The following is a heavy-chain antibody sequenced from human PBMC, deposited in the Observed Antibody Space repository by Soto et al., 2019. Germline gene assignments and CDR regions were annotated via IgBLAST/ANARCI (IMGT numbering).Heavy chain of an antibody. CDR2: MNPNSGNT. Sequence: GASVKVSCKASGYTFTSYDTNWVRQATGQGLEWMGWMNPNSGNTGYAQKFQGRVTMTRNTSISTAYMELSSLRSEDTAVYYCARAQEYYDFWSGYYWCRFDPWGQGTLVTVSS. CDR1: GYTFTSYD. J-gene: IGHJ5*02. V-gene: IGHV1-8*01. CDR3: ARAQEYYDFWSGYYWCRFDP. D-gene: IGHD3-3*01.